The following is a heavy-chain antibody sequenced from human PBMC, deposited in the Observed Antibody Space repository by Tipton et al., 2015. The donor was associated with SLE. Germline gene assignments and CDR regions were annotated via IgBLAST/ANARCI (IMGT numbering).Heavy chain of an antibody. Sequence: LRLSCIVSDDSVSSAYYWAWIRQPPGKGLQWIACIYRTGSTNYNPSLKSRVTISVDTSKNQFSLKLSSVTAADTAVYYCARARLQSTHNWFDPWGQGTLVTVSS. CDR1: DDSVSSAYY. D-gene: IGHD4-11*01. J-gene: IGHJ5*02. V-gene: IGHV4-38-2*02. CDR3: ARARLQSTHNWFDP. CDR2: IYRTGST.